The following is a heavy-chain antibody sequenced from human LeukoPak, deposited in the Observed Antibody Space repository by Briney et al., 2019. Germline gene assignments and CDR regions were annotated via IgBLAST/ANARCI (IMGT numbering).Heavy chain of an antibody. CDR2: ISGSGGST. V-gene: IGHV3-23*01. Sequence: GGSLRLSCAASGFTFSSYGMSWVRQAPGKGLEWVSAISGSGGSTYYADSVKGRFTISRDNSKNTLYLQMNSLRAEDTAVYYCAKDGGSGWYPYYFDYWGQGTLVTVSS. J-gene: IGHJ4*02. CDR1: GFTFSSYG. D-gene: IGHD6-19*01. CDR3: AKDGGSGWYPYYFDY.